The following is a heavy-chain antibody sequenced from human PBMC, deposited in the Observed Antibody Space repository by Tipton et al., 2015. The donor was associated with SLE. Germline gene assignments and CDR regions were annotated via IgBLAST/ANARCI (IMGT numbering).Heavy chain of an antibody. D-gene: IGHD1-26*01. CDR1: GGSISSSSYY. Sequence: TLSLTCTDSGGSISSSSYYWGWIRQPPGKGLEWIGSIYYSGSTYYNPSLKSRVTISVDTSKNQFSLKLSSVTAADTAVYYCASRIVGALYYFDYWGQGTLVTVSS. CDR3: ASRIVGALYYFDY. J-gene: IGHJ4*02. CDR2: IYYSGST. V-gene: IGHV4-39*07.